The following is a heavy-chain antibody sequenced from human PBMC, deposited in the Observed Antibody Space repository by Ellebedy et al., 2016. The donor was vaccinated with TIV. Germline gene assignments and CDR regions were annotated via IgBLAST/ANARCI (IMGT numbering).Heavy chain of an antibody. CDR3: ARQGTLPLDY. D-gene: IGHD2-21*01. J-gene: IGHJ4*02. V-gene: IGHV5-51*01. Sequence: ASVKVSCKGSGYSFTSYWIGWVRQMPGKGLKWMGIIYPGDSDTRYSPSFQGQVTISADKSISTAYLQWSSLKASDTAMYYCARQGTLPLDYWGQGTLVTVSS. CDR1: GYSFTSYW. CDR2: IYPGDSDT.